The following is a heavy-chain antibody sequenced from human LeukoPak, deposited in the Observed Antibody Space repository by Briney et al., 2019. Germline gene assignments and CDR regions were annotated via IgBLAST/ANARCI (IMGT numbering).Heavy chain of an antibody. V-gene: IGHV4-31*03. J-gene: IGHJ4*02. Sequence: SQTLSLTCTVSGGSISSGGYYWSWIRQHPGKGLEWIGYIYYSGSTYYNPSLKSRVTISVDTSKNQFSLKLSSVTAADTAVYYCARGVRFFYYFDYWGQGTLVTVSS. CDR2: IYYSGST. CDR1: GGSISSGGYY. CDR3: ARGVRFFYYFDY. D-gene: IGHD3-3*01.